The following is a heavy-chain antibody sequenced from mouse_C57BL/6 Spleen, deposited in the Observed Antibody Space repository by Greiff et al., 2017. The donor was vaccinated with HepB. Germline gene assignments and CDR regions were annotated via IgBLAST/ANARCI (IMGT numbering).Heavy chain of an antibody. V-gene: IGHV5-17*01. D-gene: IGHD2-10*01. CDR1: GFTFSDYG. CDR3: ASQAYYGNYEAWFAY. J-gene: IGHJ3*01. CDR2: ISSGSSTI. Sequence: EVKVVDSGGGLVKPGGSLKLSCAASGFTFSDYGMHWVRQAPEKGLEWVAYISSGSSTIYYADTVKGRFTISRDNAKNTLFLQMTSLRSEDTAMYYCASQAYYGNYEAWFAYWGQGTLVTVSA.